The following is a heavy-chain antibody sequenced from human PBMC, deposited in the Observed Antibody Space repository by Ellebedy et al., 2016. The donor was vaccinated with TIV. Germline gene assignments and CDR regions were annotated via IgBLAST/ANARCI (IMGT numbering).Heavy chain of an antibody. D-gene: IGHD3-3*01. CDR3: VGFGVFNL. CDR1: GFSFSNFW. J-gene: IGHJ5*02. V-gene: IGHV3-7*01. CDR2: IKTDGSET. Sequence: GESLKISCAASGFSFSNFWMSWVRQAPGKGLEWVDHIKTDGSETYYVDSVKGRFTISRENTKNALSLQMEVLRVDDSAVYYCVGFGVFNLWGQGTPVTVSS.